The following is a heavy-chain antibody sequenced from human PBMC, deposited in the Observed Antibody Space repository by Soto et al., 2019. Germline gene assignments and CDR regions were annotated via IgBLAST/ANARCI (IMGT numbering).Heavy chain of an antibody. J-gene: IGHJ5*02. D-gene: IGHD2-2*01. CDR2: IYYSGST. CDR1: GGSISSFY. CDR3: ARTSDIVVVPTSWFDP. Sequence: SQTLSLTCTVSGGSISSFYWSWIRQPPGKGLEWIGYIYYSGSTNYNPSLKSRVTISVDTSKNQFSLKLSSVTAADTAVYYCARTSDIVVVPTSWFDPWGQGTLVTVSS. V-gene: IGHV4-59*01.